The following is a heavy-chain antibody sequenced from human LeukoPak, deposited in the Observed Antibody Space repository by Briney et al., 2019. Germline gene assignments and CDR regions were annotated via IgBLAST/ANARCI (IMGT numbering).Heavy chain of an antibody. CDR3: ARNNPITGFLGMDV. V-gene: IGHV3-30*04. J-gene: IGHJ6*02. CDR1: GFTFSDYA. D-gene: IGHD1-20*01. CDR2: ISYGGSND. Sequence: PGRSLRLSCAASGFTFSDYAMHWVRQAPGKGLEWVAVISYGGSNDYYADSVKARFTISRATSKNRLYLQMNSLRAEATAVYYCARNNPITGFLGMDVWGHGTTVTVSS.